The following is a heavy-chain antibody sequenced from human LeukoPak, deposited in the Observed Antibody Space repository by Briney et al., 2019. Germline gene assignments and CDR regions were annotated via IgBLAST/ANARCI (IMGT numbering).Heavy chain of an antibody. Sequence: GGSLRLSCAASGFTFSVSVMHWVRQAPGKGLEYVSVISRNGGSTTYANSVKGRFTISRDNSKNTLYLKMNSLSAEDTALYYCARIDTYYYDSSGYYSAFDIWGQGTTVTVSS. V-gene: IGHV3-64*01. CDR3: ARIDTYYYDSSGYYSAFDI. D-gene: IGHD3-22*01. CDR2: ISRNGGST. J-gene: IGHJ3*02. CDR1: GFTFSVSV.